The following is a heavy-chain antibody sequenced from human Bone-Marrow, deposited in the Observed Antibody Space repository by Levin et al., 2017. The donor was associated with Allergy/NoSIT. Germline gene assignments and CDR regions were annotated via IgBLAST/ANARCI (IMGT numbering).Heavy chain of an antibody. V-gene: IGHV4-59*08. J-gene: IGHJ4*02. CDR1: GGSISSSY. D-gene: IGHD6-13*01. Sequence: PSQTLSLTCTVSGGSISSSYWSWIRQPPGKGLEWIGYVYYSGSTNYNPSLKSRVTISVDTSKNQFSLKLSSVTAADTAVYYCARLVGSSYYFDHWGQGTLVTVSS. CDR3: ARLVGSSYYFDH. CDR2: VYYSGST.